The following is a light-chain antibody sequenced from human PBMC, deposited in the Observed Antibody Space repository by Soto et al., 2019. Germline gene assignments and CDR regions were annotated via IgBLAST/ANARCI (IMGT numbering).Light chain of an antibody. CDR3: QQYYSYPHT. Sequence: AIRMTQSPSSFSASTGDRVTITCRASQGISSYLAWYQQKPGKVPKLLIYAASTLQSGVPSRFSGSGSGTDFTLTISCLQSEDFATYYCQQYYSYPHTFGQGTKVDIK. CDR2: AAS. V-gene: IGKV1-8*01. J-gene: IGKJ2*01. CDR1: QGISSY.